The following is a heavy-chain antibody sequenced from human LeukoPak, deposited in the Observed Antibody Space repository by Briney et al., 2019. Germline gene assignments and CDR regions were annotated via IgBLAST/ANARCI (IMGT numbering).Heavy chain of an antibody. D-gene: IGHD3-3*01. CDR2: INHSGST. V-gene: IGHV4-34*01. CDR1: GGSFSGYY. Sequence: SETLSLTCAVYGGSFSGYYWSWIRQPPGKGLEWIGEINHSGSTNYNPSLKSQVTISVDTSKNQFSLKLSSVAAADTAVYYCARGSKKSHPLRFLEWLLGGWFDPWGQGTLVTVSS. J-gene: IGHJ5*02. CDR3: ARGSKKSHPLRFLEWLLGGWFDP.